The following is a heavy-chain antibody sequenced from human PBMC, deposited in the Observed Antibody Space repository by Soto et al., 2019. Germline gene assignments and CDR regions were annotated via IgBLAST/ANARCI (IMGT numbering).Heavy chain of an antibody. J-gene: IGHJ6*02. D-gene: IGHD5-12*01. Sequence: GESLKISCKGSGYSFTSYWISWVRQMPGKGLEWMGRIDPSDSYTNYSPSFQGHVTISADKSISTAYLQWSSLKASDTAMYYCARAVHSGYDPPYYYYGMDVWSQGTTVTVSS. CDR3: ARAVHSGYDPPYYYYGMDV. CDR2: IDPSDSYT. CDR1: GYSFTSYW. V-gene: IGHV5-10-1*01.